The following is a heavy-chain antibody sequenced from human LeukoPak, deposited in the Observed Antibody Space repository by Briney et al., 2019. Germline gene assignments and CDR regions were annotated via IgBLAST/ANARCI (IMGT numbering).Heavy chain of an antibody. CDR2: INHSGST. V-gene: IGHV4-34*01. J-gene: IGHJ5*02. CDR1: GGSISSYY. CDR3: ASPRYNWNNGWFDP. Sequence: SETLSLTCTVSGGSISSYYWSWIRQPPGKGLEWIGEINHSGSTNYNPSLKSRVTISVDTSKNQFSLKLSSVTAADTAAYYCASPRYNWNNGWFDPWGQGTLVTVSS. D-gene: IGHD1-1*01.